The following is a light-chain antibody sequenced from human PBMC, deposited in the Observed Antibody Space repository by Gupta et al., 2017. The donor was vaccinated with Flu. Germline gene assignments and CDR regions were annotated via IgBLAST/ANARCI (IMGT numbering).Light chain of an antibody. CDR1: NLGAR. J-gene: IGLJ3*02. Sequence: CSGNNLGARIFPRYRQKAGLSPVLVIYHDDKRPAGLPERFSCSNSGNTATLTVSGAQAIDEADYYCQACDSNTGVFGGGTKLTVL. CDR2: HDD. CDR3: QACDSNTGV. V-gene: IGLV3-1*01.